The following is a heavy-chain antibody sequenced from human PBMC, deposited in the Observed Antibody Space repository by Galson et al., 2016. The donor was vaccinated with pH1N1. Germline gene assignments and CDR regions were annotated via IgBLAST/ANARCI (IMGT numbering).Heavy chain of an antibody. CDR2: IIPIYGTA. V-gene: IGHV1-69*13. D-gene: IGHD1-1*01. CDR1: GGSFAKYA. Sequence: SVKVSCKASGGSFAKYAVSWVRQAPGQGLEWMGRIIPIYGTANYAQKFQGRVTITADEYKTTVYMELNSLISEDTAIYYCARPGRTETTKEGFAWGYGMDVWGQGTTVTVSS. J-gene: IGHJ6*02. CDR3: ARPGRTETTKEGFAWGYGMDV.